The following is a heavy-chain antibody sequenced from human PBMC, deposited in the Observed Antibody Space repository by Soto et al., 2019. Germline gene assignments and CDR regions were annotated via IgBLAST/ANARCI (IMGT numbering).Heavy chain of an antibody. Sequence: QVQLQESGPGLVKPSQTLSLTSTVSGGSISSGAYYWSWIRQPPGKGLECIWYIDYSGSTYYNPSLRSRVTISVDTSKNQFALKLSSVTAADTAVYYCASSFGVVTASDYWGQGTLVTVSS. CDR3: ASSFGVVTASDY. CDR2: IDYSGST. J-gene: IGHJ4*02. D-gene: IGHD3-3*01. V-gene: IGHV4-30-4*01. CDR1: GGSISSGAYY.